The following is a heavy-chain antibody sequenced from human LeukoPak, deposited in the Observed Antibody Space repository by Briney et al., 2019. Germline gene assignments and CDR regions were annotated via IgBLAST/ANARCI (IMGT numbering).Heavy chain of an antibody. CDR1: GFSLGTSGVG. D-gene: IGHD2-2*01. CDR3: AHTPAGHVRFDY. V-gene: IGHV2-5*01. J-gene: IGHJ4*02. Sequence: SGPTLVNPTQTLTLTCTFSGFSLGTSGVGVGWIRQPPGKALEWLALIYWNDGKRYSPSLKSRLTITKDTSKNQVVLTMTNMDPVDTATYYCAHTPAGHVRFDYWGQGTLVTVSS. CDR2: IYWNDGK.